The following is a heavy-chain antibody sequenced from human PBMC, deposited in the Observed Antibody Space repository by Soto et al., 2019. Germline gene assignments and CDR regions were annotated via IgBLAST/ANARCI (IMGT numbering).Heavy chain of an antibody. CDR1: GYTFTSYY. Sequence: GPSVKVSCKASGYTFTSYYMHWVRQAPGQGLEWMGIINPSGGSTSYAQKFQGRVTMTRDTSTSTVYMELSSLRSEDTAVYYCAREAVVVVAATQDYYGMDVWGQGTTVTVSS. CDR2: INPSGGST. CDR3: AREAVVVVAATQDYYGMDV. J-gene: IGHJ6*02. D-gene: IGHD2-15*01. V-gene: IGHV1-46*01.